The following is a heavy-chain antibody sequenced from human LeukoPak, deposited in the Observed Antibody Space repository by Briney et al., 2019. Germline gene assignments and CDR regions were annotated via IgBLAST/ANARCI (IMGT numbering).Heavy chain of an antibody. V-gene: IGHV3-23*01. J-gene: IGHJ6*02. D-gene: IGHD6-19*01. CDR2: ISGSGGST. CDR1: GFTFSSYA. CDR3: ARVLVGSGWYYYYGMDV. Sequence: GGSLRLSCAASGFTFSSYAMSWVRQAPGKGLEWVSAISGSGGSTYYADSVKGRFTISRDNSKNTLYLQMNSLRAEDTAVYYCARVLVGSGWYYYYGMDVWGQGTTVTVSS.